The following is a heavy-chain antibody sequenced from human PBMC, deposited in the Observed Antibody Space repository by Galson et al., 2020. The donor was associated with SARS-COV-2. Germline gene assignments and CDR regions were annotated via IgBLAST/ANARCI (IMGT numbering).Heavy chain of an antibody. CDR2: ISSSGSSI. CDR3: TRESGGPLYYASGSATHLTDY. D-gene: IGHD3-10*01. CDR1: GFTFSYFA. V-gene: IGHV3-48*03. J-gene: IGHJ4*02. Sequence: GESLKISCAASGFTFSYFAMNWVRQAPGKGLEWVSSISSSGSSIYYADSVKGRFTISRDDAKNSLYLQMNSLRADDTAVYYCTRESGGPLYYASGSATHLTDYWGQGTLVTVSS.